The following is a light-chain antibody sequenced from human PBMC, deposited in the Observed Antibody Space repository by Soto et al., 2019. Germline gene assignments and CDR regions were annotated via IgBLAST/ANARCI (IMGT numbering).Light chain of an antibody. V-gene: IGLV2-14*01. J-gene: IGLJ1*01. CDR2: EVA. CDR3: SSYTSSPTKV. Sequence: QSALSQPASVSGSPGQSITISCAGTSNDIGDYNYVSWYQQHPRKAPKLLIYEVANRPSGVSNRFSGSKSGNTASLTISGLQAEDEADYYCSSYTSSPTKVFGTGTKLTVL. CDR1: SNDIGDYNY.